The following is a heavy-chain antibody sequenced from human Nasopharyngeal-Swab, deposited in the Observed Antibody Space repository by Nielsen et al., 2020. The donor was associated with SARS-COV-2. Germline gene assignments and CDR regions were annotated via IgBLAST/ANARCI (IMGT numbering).Heavy chain of an antibody. V-gene: IGHV3-7*04. D-gene: IGHD3/OR15-3a*01. CDR3: ARDGDWNFGF. CDR1: GFIFSSYW. CDR2: MNQDGSEK. J-gene: IGHJ4*02. Sequence: GESLKISCAGSGFIFSSYWMRWARQAPGKGLEWVADMNQDGSEKRYADSVQGRFTISRDNAKNSLYLQMNSLRAEDTAVYYCARDGDWNFGFWGQGTLVSVSS.